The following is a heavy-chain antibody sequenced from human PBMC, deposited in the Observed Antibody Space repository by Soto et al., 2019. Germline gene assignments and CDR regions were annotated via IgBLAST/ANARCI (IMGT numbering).Heavy chain of an antibody. V-gene: IGHV4-59*01. J-gene: IGHJ3*02. CDR3: ARVRPKEAFDI. CDR2: IYYSGST. CDR1: GGSISSYY. Sequence: SETLSLTCTVSGGSISSYYWSWIRQPPGKGLEWIGYIYYSGSTNYNPSLKSRVTISVDTSKNQFSLELSSVTAADTAVYYCARVRPKEAFDIWGQGTMVTVSS.